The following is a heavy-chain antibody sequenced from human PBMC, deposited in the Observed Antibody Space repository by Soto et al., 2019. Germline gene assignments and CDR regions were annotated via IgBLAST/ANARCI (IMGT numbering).Heavy chain of an antibody. CDR3: STSSGSLTG. CDR1: GLTFSDAT. CDR2: IRNKVNNYAT. J-gene: IGHJ4*02. Sequence: EVKLVASGGGLVQPGESLKVSCVASGLTFSDATMHWVRQASGEGLEWVGRIRNKVNNYATTYGASVKGRLTISRDDSKNTVYLQMNSLKHEDTAVYYCSTSSGSLTGWGPGTLVTVSS. D-gene: IGHD1-26*01. V-gene: IGHV3-73*02.